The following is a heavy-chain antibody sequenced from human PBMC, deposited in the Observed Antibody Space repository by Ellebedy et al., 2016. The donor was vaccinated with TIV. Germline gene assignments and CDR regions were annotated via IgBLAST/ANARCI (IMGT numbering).Heavy chain of an antibody. CDR2: IDWDDDK. V-gene: IGHV2-70*11. CDR1: GFSFNTGGMC. CDR3: ARIPITGYYHGSGSSYSYYAMDV. J-gene: IGHJ6*02. D-gene: IGHD3-10*01. Sequence: SGPTLVKPTQTLTLTCTFSGFSFNTGGMCVSWIRQPPGKALEWLARIDWDDDKYYTTSLKARLTISKYTSKNQVVLRMTNMGPVDTATYYCARIPITGYYHGSGSSYSYYAMDVWGQGTTVTVS.